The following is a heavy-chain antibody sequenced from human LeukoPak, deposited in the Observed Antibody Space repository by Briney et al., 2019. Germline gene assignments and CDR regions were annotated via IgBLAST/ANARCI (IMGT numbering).Heavy chain of an antibody. D-gene: IGHD2-15*01. V-gene: IGHV3-21*04. J-gene: IGHJ4*02. CDR1: GFTFSFYN. CDR3: ARGYCSGGSCYPPDY. CDR2: ISGSSRNI. Sequence: GGSLRLSCAASGFTFSFYNMNWVRQAPGKGLEWVSSISGSSRNIHYADSVKGRFTISRDNAKNSLYLQMNSLRAEDTALYYCARGYCSGGSCYPPDYWGQGTLVTVSS.